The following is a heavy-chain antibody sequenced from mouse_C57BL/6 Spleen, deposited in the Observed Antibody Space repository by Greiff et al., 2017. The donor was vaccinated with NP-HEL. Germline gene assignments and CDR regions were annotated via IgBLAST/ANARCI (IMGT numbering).Heavy chain of an antibody. CDR3: ARGELDDYEGYAMDY. J-gene: IGHJ4*01. D-gene: IGHD2-4*01. Sequence: VQLQQSGAELVKPGASVKLSCTASGFNFTDYYMHWVKQRTEQGLEWIGRIDPEDGETKYAPKFQGKATLTADTSSNTAYLQLSSLTSEDTAVYYCARGELDDYEGYAMDYWGQGTSVTVSS. V-gene: IGHV14-2*01. CDR1: GFNFTDYY. CDR2: IDPEDGET.